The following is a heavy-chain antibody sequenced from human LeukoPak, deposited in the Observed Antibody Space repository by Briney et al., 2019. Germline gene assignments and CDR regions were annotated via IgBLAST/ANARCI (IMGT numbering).Heavy chain of an antibody. CDR1: GFTFSSYA. V-gene: IGHV3-23*01. Sequence: TGGSLRLSCAASGFTFSSYAMSWVRQAPGKGLEWVSAISGSGGSTYYADSVKGRFTISRDNSKNTLYLQMNSLRAEDTAVYYCAKQWFGELWPAYWGQGTLVTVSS. D-gene: IGHD3-10*01. CDR2: ISGSGGST. CDR3: AKQWFGELWPAY. J-gene: IGHJ4*02.